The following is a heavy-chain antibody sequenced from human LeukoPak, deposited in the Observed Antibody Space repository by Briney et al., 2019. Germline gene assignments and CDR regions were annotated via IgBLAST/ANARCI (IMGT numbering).Heavy chain of an antibody. CDR2: IYHSGST. D-gene: IGHD5-12*01. J-gene: IGHJ4*02. V-gene: IGHV4-38-2*02. CDR3: ARDKRKYRGYGIIDY. Sequence: SETLSLTCTVSGYSISSGYYWGWIRQPPGKGLEWIGVIYHSGSTYYNPSLKSRVTISVDTSKNQFSLKLSSVTAADTAVYYCARDKRKYRGYGIIDYWGQGTLVTVSS. CDR1: GYSISSGYY.